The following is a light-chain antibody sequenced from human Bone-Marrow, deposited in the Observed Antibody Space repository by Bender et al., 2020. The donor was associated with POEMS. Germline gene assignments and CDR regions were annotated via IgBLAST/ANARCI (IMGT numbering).Light chain of an antibody. CDR2: QDN. Sequence: SYVLTQPPSVSVSPGQTANISCSGRRLSDKSAYWYQQKPGQSPVLVIFQDNKRPSGIPERFSGSNSGNTATLTISGAQSMDEADYYCQTWDNSNSGVFGPGTRVTVL. CDR1: RLSDKS. J-gene: IGLJ1*01. V-gene: IGLV3-1*01. CDR3: QTWDNSNSGV.